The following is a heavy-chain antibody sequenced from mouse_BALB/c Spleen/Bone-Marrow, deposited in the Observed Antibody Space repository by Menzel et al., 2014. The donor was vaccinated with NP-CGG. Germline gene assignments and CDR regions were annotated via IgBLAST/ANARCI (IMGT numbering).Heavy chain of an antibody. Sequence: VQLVESGPGLVAPSQSLSITCTVSGFSFNTSGVHWVRQPPGKGLEWLGLIWADGSTNYNSALMSRLSISKDNSKSQVFLKMNSLQTDDTAMYYCARDGYYGYCDVWGAGTTVTVSS. CDR1: GFSFNTSG. D-gene: IGHD2-2*01. V-gene: IGHV2-9*02. CDR3: ARDGYYGYCDV. J-gene: IGHJ1*01. CDR2: IWADGST.